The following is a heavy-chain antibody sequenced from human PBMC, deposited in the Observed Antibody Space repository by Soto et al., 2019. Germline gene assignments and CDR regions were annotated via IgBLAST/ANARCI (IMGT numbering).Heavy chain of an antibody. D-gene: IGHD2-15*01. CDR3: ARDRPQVLVVVLAATYDFDI. CDR1: RFTFSSYG. Sequence: GFLRLSCAASRFTFSSYGMHWVRQAPGKGLVWVSRINSDGSSTSYAESVKGRFTISRDNAKNTLYLQMNSLRAEDTAVYYCARDRPQVLVVVLAATYDFDIWGQGTMVTVSS. V-gene: IGHV3-74*01. J-gene: IGHJ3*02. CDR2: INSDGSST.